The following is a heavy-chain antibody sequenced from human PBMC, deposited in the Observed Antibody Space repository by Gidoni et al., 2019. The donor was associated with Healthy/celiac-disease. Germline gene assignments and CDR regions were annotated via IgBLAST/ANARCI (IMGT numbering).Heavy chain of an antibody. J-gene: IGHJ3*02. CDR1: GVTFSSYA. Sequence: EVQLLESGGGLVQPGGSLRLSCAAPGVTFSSYAMSWVRQAPGKGVEWVSAMRGSGGSTYYADSVKGRFTISRDNSKNTLYLQMNSLRAEDTAVYYCAKDLSPDYGWDGAFDIWGQGTMVTVSS. V-gene: IGHV3-23*01. D-gene: IGHD3-10*01. CDR2: MRGSGGST. CDR3: AKDLSPDYGWDGAFDI.